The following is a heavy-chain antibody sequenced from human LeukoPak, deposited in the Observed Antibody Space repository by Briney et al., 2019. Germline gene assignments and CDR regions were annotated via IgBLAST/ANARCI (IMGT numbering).Heavy chain of an antibody. V-gene: IGHV3-23*01. Sequence: GGSLRLSCVASGFTFSMYAMSWVRQAPGKGLERVSGISGSGGSTNYADSVKGRFTVSRDNSKNTLYLQMINLRAEDTAVYYCAKRPGYSSSWFYFDYWGQGTLVTVSS. CDR2: ISGSGGST. CDR1: GFTFSMYA. D-gene: IGHD6-13*01. J-gene: IGHJ4*02. CDR3: AKRPGYSSSWFYFDY.